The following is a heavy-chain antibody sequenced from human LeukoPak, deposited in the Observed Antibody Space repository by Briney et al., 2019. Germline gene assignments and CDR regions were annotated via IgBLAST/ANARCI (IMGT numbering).Heavy chain of an antibody. CDR3: ARGGGYDAFDI. J-gene: IGHJ3*02. V-gene: IGHV4-61*02. D-gene: IGHD3-16*01. CDR2: IHTSGTT. Sequence: TSQTLFLTCAISGGSISSGSYFWSWIRQPAGKGLEWIGRIHTSGTTNYNPSLKSRVTISRDTSKNQFSLKLSSVTATDTAMYYCARGGGYDAFDIWGQGTMVTVSS. CDR1: GGSISSGSYF.